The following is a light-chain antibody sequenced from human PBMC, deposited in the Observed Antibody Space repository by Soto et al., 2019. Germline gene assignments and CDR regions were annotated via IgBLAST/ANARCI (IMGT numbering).Light chain of an antibody. J-gene: IGKJ5*01. CDR1: QSVGGGT. V-gene: IGKV3-20*01. CDR2: GAA. Sequence: EIVLTQSPATLSFSPGITATLTRRARQSVGGGTLAWLQQRPARAPSIFMYGAANRSAGSPDWCSGSGAGTDFTLTVSRLEPEDFAMYYCRQYHWAPDTFGQGTRLEIK. CDR3: RQYHWAPDT.